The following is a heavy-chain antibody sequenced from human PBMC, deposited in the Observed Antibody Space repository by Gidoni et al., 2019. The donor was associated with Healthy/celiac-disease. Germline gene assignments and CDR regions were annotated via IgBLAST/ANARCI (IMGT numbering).Heavy chain of an antibody. J-gene: IGHJ5*02. CDR1: GYTFTSYD. V-gene: IGHV1-8*01. Sequence: QVQLVQSGAEEKKPGASVKVSCKASGYTFTSYDINWVRQATGQGLEWMGWMNPNSGNTGYAQKFQGRVTMTRNTSISTAYMELSSLRSEDTAVYYCARVRIAARKYNWFDPWGQGTLVTVSS. CDR2: MNPNSGNT. CDR3: ARVRIAARKYNWFDP. D-gene: IGHD6-13*01.